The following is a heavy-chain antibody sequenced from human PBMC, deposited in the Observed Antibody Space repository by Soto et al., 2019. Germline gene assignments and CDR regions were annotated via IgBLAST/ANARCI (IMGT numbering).Heavy chain of an antibody. CDR3: ASNPRWLQYYGMDV. Sequence: SETLSLTCTVSGGSISSSSYYWGWIRQPPGKGLEWIGSIYYSGSTYYNPSLKSRVTISVDTSKNQFSLKLSSVTAADTAVYYCASNPRWLQYYGMDVWGQGTTVTVSS. CDR1: GGSISSSSYY. D-gene: IGHD5-12*01. J-gene: IGHJ6*02. V-gene: IGHV4-39*01. CDR2: IYYSGST.